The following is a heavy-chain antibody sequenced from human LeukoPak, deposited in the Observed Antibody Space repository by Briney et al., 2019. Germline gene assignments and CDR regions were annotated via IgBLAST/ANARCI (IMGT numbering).Heavy chain of an antibody. CDR3: ARWTTTYLDY. V-gene: IGHV1-18*01. CDR2: INTYNGDT. D-gene: IGHD4-11*01. Sequence: ASVKVSCKTSGFPFTTYGINWVRQAPGQGLEWMGWINTYNGDTNYAQKFQGRVTMTRDTSTGTVYMELSSLRSEDSAVYYCARWTTTYLDYWGQGTLVTVSS. J-gene: IGHJ4*02. CDR1: GFPFTTYG.